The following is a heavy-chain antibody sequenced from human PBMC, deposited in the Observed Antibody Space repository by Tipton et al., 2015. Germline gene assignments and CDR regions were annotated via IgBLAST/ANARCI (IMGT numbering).Heavy chain of an antibody. CDR2: IYYSGST. CDR1: DGSISSYY. D-gene: IGHD5-24*01. J-gene: IGHJ6*02. Sequence: LRLSCTVSDGSISSYYWSWIRQPPGKGLEWIGYIYYSGSTNYNPSLKSRVTISVDTSNKQISLNLSSVTAADTAVYYCARDLEHGMDVWGQGTTVTVSS. CDR3: ARDLEHGMDV. V-gene: IGHV4-59*01.